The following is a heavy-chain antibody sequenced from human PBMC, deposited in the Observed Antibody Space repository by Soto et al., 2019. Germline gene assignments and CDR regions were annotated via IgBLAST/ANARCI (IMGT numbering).Heavy chain of an antibody. D-gene: IGHD3-10*01. CDR1: GFTFDRYW. V-gene: IGHV3-7*05. CDR3: ISWLGESAP. CDR2: INQDESQK. Sequence: EVQLVESGGGSVQPGGSLKLSCAASGFTFDRYWMSWVRQTPGKGLEWVANINQDESQKYYVDSVKGRFTISRDNAKNSLYLQMNSLRVEDTAVYYCISWLGESAPWGQGTLVTVSP. J-gene: IGHJ5*02.